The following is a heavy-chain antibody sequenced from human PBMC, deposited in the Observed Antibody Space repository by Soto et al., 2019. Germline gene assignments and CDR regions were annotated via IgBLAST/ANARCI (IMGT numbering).Heavy chain of an antibody. CDR3: AKDGWELPTTTLDY. D-gene: IGHD1-26*01. Sequence: PGGSLRLSCAASGFTFSSYGMHWVRQAPGKGLEWVAVISYDGSNKYYADSVKGRFTISRDNSKNTLYLQMNSLRAEDTAVYYCAKDGWELPTTTLDYWGQGTLVTVSS. CDR2: ISYDGSNK. V-gene: IGHV3-30*18. CDR1: GFTFSSYG. J-gene: IGHJ4*02.